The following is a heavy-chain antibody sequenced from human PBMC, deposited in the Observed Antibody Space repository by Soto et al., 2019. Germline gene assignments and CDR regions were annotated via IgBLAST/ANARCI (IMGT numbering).Heavy chain of an antibody. CDR2: TSYDGSNK. D-gene: IGHD3-22*01. Sequence: GGSLRLSCAASGFTFSSYGMHWVRQAPGKGLEWVAVTSYDGSNKYYADSVKGRFTISRDNSKNTLYLQMNSLRAEDTAVYYCAKDQGYYDSSGYPFDYWGQGTLVTVSS. V-gene: IGHV3-30*18. CDR3: AKDQGYYDSSGYPFDY. CDR1: GFTFSSYG. J-gene: IGHJ4*02.